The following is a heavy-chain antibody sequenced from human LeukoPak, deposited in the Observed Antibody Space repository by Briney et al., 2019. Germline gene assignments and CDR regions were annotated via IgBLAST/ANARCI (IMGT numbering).Heavy chain of an antibody. CDR3: ATLDGYFDY. Sequence: SETLSLTCTLPVGSISTYYWSWMREPPGEGLEWIGSIYSSGRTYYNPSLKSRVTISVDTSKNQFSLKLSSMTAADTAVYYCATLDGYFDYWSQGTLVTVSS. CDR1: VGSISTYY. V-gene: IGHV4-59*05. J-gene: IGHJ4*02. CDR2: IYSSGRT. D-gene: IGHD5-24*01.